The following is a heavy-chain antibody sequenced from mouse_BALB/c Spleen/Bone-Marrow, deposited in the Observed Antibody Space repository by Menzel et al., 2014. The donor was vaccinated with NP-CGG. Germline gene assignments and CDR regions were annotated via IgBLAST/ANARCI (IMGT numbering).Heavy chain of an antibody. CDR3: TMRYYAMDY. CDR1: GYTFTRYT. V-gene: IGHV1-4*01. CDR2: IIPNSGYS. J-gene: IGHJ4*01. Sequence: VKLMESGAELARPGASVKMSCQASGYTFTRYTMHWEKKRPGQGLEWIGYIIPNSGYSNYNQKFKDKATLTADKSSSTAYMQLSSLTSEDSAVYYCTMRYYAMDYWGQGTSVTVSS.